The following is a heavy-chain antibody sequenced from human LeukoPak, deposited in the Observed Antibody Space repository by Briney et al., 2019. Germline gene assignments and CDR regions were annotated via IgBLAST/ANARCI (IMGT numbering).Heavy chain of an antibody. V-gene: IGHV3-11*05. D-gene: IGHD4-17*01. CDR1: GFTFSDYY. J-gene: IGHJ3*02. Sequence: GGSLRLSCAASGFTFSDYYMSWIRQAPGKGVEWVSYISSSSSYTNYADSVKGRFTICRDNAKNSLYLQMNSLRAEDTAVYYCARDGYGDYGAFDIWGQGTMVTVSS. CDR3: ARDGYGDYGAFDI. CDR2: ISSSSSYT.